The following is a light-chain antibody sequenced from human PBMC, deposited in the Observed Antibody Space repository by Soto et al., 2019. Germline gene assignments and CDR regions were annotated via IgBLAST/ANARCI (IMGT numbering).Light chain of an antibody. V-gene: IGKV3-15*01. Sequence: EIGMTQSPATLSVSPGEGATLSCTASQSISSKLAWYQQKPGQAPRLLIYGASTRATGVPARFSGSGSGTEFTLTVSSLQSEDLARYYCQDSNDWRCTFGQGTKVEIK. CDR2: GAS. CDR3: QDSNDWRCT. CDR1: QSISSK. J-gene: IGKJ1*01.